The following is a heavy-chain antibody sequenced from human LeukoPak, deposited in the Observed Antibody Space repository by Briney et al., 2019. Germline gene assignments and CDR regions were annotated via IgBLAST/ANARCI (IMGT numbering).Heavy chain of an antibody. CDR2: ISAYNGNT. CDR3: ARGYSSSSSPWRDAFDI. V-gene: IGHV1-18*01. CDR1: GYTFTSYG. Sequence: ASVKVSCKASGYTFTSYGISWVRQAPGQGLEWMGWISAYNGNTNYAQKLQGRVTMTTDTSTSTAYMGLRSLRSDDTAVYYCARGYSSSSSPWRDAFDIWGQGTMVTVSS. D-gene: IGHD6-6*01. J-gene: IGHJ3*02.